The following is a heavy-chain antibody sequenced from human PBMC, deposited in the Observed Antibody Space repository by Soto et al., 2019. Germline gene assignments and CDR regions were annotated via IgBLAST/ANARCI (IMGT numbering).Heavy chain of an antibody. CDR3: GSHVETGVFGAFDI. V-gene: IGHV4-4*03. Sequence: LPGTLSLGCNSSGGSVIDTRWGTWVRQAPGKGLEWIGETFRKGDTNYNAFLKSRVSIYIDKPRTQVSLIPTSVPAADTAVYYCGSHVETGVFGAFDIWGQGTVVTLS. J-gene: IGHJ3*02. CDR1: GGSVIDTRW. D-gene: IGHD3-10*01. CDR2: TFRKGDT.